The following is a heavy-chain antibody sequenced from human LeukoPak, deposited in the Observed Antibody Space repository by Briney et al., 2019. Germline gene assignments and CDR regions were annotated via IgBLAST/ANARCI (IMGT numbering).Heavy chain of an antibody. D-gene: IGHD6-13*01. CDR1: GFTFSSYW. J-gene: IGHJ2*01. CDR2: IKQDGSEK. CDR3: ARDRTPIAAAGTTRYFDL. Sequence: GGSLRLSCAASGFTFSSYWMSWVRQAPGKGLEWVANIKQDGSEKYYVDSVKGRFTISRDNAKNSLYLQMNSLRAEDTAVYYCARDRTPIAAAGTTRYFDLWGRGTLVTVSS. V-gene: IGHV3-7*03.